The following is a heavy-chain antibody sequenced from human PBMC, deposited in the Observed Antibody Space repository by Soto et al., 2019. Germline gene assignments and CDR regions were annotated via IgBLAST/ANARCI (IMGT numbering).Heavy chain of an antibody. D-gene: IGHD2-21*01. CDR3: AALPLEMPIISYSFYGFDV. CDR1: GFSFSRYV. J-gene: IGHJ6*02. CDR2: ISHDGTTH. V-gene: IGHV3-30-3*01. Sequence: SLRLSCAGSGFSFSRYVLHWVRQAPGKGLEWVALISHDGTTHYFGDSVKGRFTISRDNSKNSVFLQMAGLRPEDTAVYYCAALPLEMPIISYSFYGFDVWGQGTTVTVSS.